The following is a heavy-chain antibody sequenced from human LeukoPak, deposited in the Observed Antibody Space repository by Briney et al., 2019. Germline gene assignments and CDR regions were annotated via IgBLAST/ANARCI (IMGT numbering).Heavy chain of an antibody. CDR3: ARKRYSSTWFEAFDL. D-gene: IGHD6-13*01. CDR1: GFTFSTYS. J-gene: IGHJ3*01. Sequence: GGSLRLSCAASGFTFSTYSMHWVRQAPGKGLDWVSYISSTGATINYADSVKGRFTISRDNAKNSLYLQMNSLRDEDTAVYYCARKRYSSTWFEAFDLWGQGTIVTVSS. CDR2: ISSTGATI. V-gene: IGHV3-48*02.